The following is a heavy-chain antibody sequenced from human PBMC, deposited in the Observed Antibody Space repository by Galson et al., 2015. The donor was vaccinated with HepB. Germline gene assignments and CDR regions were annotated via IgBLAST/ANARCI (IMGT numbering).Heavy chain of an antibody. CDR1: GGSFSGFY. Sequence: ETLSLTCAAYGGSFSGFYWSWVRQTPKKGLEWIGEIDHSGTAHYSPSLGSRVTISIDTSKNQSSLSLISVTAADTAVYFCARFHGISITGQFDYWGQGILVTVSS. J-gene: IGHJ4*02. D-gene: IGHD3-3*01. CDR3: ARFHGISITGQFDY. V-gene: IGHV4-34*01. CDR2: IDHSGTA.